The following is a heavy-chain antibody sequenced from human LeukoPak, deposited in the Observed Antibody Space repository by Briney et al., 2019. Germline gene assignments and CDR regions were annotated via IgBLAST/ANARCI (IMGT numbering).Heavy chain of an antibody. CDR1: GFTFSNYG. V-gene: IGHV3-30*18. Sequence: GRSLRLSCAASGFTFSNYGMHWVRQAPGKGLEWVSVISFDGSAKYYADSVKGRFTISRDNSKNTLYLQMTSLRAEDTAVYYCAKDRVTAAGYYFDYWGQGTLVTVFS. CDR3: AKDRVTAAGYYFDY. D-gene: IGHD6-13*01. J-gene: IGHJ4*02. CDR2: ISFDGSAK.